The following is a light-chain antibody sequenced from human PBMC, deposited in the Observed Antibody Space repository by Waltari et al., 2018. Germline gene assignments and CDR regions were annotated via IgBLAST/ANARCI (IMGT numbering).Light chain of an antibody. CDR2: DAS. V-gene: IGKV1-5*01. CDR1: QSITNW. Sequence: DIQMTQSPSTLSASVGDRVTITCRASQSITNWLAWYQQKPGKAPNLLIYDASNLESGVPSRFSGSGSGTEFTLTISCLQPDDFATYYCQQYSTYPLFTFGPGTKVDIK. J-gene: IGKJ3*01. CDR3: QQYSTYPLFT.